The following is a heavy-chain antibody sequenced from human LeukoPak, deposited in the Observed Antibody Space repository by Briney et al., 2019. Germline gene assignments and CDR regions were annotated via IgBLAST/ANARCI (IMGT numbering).Heavy chain of an antibody. CDR3: ARERINYYDSSGYFINFDY. Sequence: SETLSLTCTVSGGSISSYYWSWIRQPAGKGLEWIGRIYTSGSTNYNPSLKSRVTMSVDTSKNQFSLKLSSVTAADTAVYYCARERINYYDSSGYFINFDYWGQGTLVTVSS. J-gene: IGHJ4*02. CDR1: GGSISSYY. D-gene: IGHD3-22*01. V-gene: IGHV4-4*07. CDR2: IYTSGST.